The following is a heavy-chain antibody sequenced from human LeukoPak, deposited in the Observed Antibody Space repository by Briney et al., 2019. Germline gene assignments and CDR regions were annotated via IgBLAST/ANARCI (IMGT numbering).Heavy chain of an antibody. J-gene: IGHJ4*02. Sequence: ASVKVSCKASGYTFTSYGISWVRQAPGQGLEWMGWISAYNGNTNYAQKLQGRVTMTTDTSTRTAYMELRSLRSDDTAVYYCARDSCSGGSCYLHYWGQGTLVTVSS. D-gene: IGHD2-15*01. CDR1: GYTFTSYG. CDR2: ISAYNGNT. V-gene: IGHV1-18*01. CDR3: ARDSCSGGSCYLHY.